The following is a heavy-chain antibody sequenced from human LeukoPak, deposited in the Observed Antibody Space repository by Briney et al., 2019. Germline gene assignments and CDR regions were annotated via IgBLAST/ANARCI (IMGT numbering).Heavy chain of an antibody. CDR2: IYYSGST. CDR3: ARTPYYDFWSGYLGYFQH. D-gene: IGHD3-3*01. J-gene: IGHJ1*01. Sequence: SETLSLTCTVSGGSISSSSYYWGWIRQQPGKGLEWIGSIYYSGSTYYNPSLKSRVTISVDTSKNQFSLKLSSVTAADTAVYYCARTPYYDFWSGYLGYFQHWGQGTLVTVSS. CDR1: GGSISSSSYY. V-gene: IGHV4-39*01.